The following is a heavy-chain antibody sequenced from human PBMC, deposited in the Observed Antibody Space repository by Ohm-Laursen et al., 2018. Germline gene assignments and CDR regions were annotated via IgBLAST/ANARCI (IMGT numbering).Heavy chain of an antibody. D-gene: IGHD2-15*01. V-gene: IGHV3-30*18. CDR1: GFTFSDHY. CDR2: VSYDERYK. CDR3: AKDVGVAFAYDS. J-gene: IGHJ4*02. Sequence: SLRLSCAAAGFTFSDHYMDWVRQAPGKGLEWVAVVSYDERYKNYVDSVKGRFTVSRDNSKDTLYLQMNSLRNEDTAIYYCAKDVGVAFAYDSWGQGTLVTVSS.